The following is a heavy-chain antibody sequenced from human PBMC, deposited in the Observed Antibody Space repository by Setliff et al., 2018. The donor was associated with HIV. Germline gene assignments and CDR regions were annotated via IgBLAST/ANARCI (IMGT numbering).Heavy chain of an antibody. CDR1: GFTFSSYA. J-gene: IGHJ4*02. CDR3: ARAYNVYDYRFDSSGYDY. V-gene: IGHV3-23*03. Sequence: GGPLRLSCAASGFTFSSYAMSWVRQAPGKGLEWVSVIYSGVSSTYYADSVKGRFTISRDNSKNTLYLQMNSLRADDTAVYYCARAYNVYDYRFDSSGYDYWGQGTLVTVSA. CDR2: IYSGVSST. D-gene: IGHD3-22*01.